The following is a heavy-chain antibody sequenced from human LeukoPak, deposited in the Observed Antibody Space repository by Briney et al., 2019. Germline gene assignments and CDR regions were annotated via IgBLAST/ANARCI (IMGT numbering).Heavy chain of an antibody. V-gene: IGHV3-74*01. Sequence: GGSLRLSCAASGFTVSSNYMSWVRQAPGKGLVWVSRINTDGSSTSYADSVKGRFTISRDNAKNTLYLQMNSLRAEDTAVYYCETGGSYDYWGQGTLVTVSS. CDR3: ETGGSYDY. CDR1: GFTVSSNY. D-gene: IGHD1-26*01. J-gene: IGHJ4*02. CDR2: INTDGSST.